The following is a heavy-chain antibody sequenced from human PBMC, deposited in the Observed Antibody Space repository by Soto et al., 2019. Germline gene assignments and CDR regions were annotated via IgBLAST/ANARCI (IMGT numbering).Heavy chain of an antibody. D-gene: IGHD3-16*01. CDR3: ARAPPGPAPRWGV. V-gene: IGHV4-34*01. J-gene: IGHJ6*02. CDR1: RGALSGYS. CDR2: IYPTGTT. Sequence: PSETLSLTCAVYRGALSGYSWNWIRQPPGKGLEWIGYIYPTGTTYYNPSLKNRATLSIDTSQNQFSLQLTSVTAADTAVYYCARAPPGPAPRWGVWGHGTTVTVSS.